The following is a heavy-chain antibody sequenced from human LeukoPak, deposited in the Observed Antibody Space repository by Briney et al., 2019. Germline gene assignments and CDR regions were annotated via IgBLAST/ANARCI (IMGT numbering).Heavy chain of an antibody. Sequence: SGTLSLTCAVSGGSISSSNWWSWVRQPPGKGLEWIGEIYHSGSTNYNPSLKSRVTISVDKSKNQFSRKLSSVTAADTAVYYCAREIPRPYNWFDPGGQGTLVAGSS. V-gene: IGHV4-4*02. CDR3: AREIPRPYNWFDP. CDR2: IYHSGST. CDR1: GGSISSSNW. J-gene: IGHJ5*02.